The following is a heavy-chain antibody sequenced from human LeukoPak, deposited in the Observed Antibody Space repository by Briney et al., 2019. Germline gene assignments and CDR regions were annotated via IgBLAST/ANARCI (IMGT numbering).Heavy chain of an antibody. CDR1: GLTVSSTY. V-gene: IGHV3-66*01. Sequence: GGSLRLSCAASGLTVSSTYMSWVRQTPGKGLEWVSVIYSGGSTYYADSVKGRFTISRDNSKNTLYPQMNSLRAEDTAVYYCARDLLEWYFDYWGQGTLVTVSS. D-gene: IGHD3-3*01. J-gene: IGHJ4*02. CDR3: ARDLLEWYFDY. CDR2: IYSGGST.